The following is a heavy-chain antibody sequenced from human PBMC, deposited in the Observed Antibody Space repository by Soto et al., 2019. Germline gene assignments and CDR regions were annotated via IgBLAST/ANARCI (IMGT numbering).Heavy chain of an antibody. CDR1: GFTFNIYA. J-gene: IGHJ3*02. CDR3: ARAYCGATGCLGRDPFDI. D-gene: IGHD2-21*01. Sequence: QVQLVESGGGVVQPGRSLRLSCAASGFTFNIYAMHWVRQAPGKGLEWVAVILYDGSNANYADSVKGRFTLSRDNSWNTLHLQMNSLRVEDTAVYYCARAYCGATGCLGRDPFDIWGPGTMVTVSS. CDR2: ILYDGSNA. V-gene: IGHV3-30-3*01.